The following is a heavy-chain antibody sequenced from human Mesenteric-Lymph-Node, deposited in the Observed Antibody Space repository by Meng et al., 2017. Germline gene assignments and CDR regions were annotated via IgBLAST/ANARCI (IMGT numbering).Heavy chain of an antibody. Sequence: SVKVSCKASGGTFSSYTISWVRQAPGQGLEWMGRIIPILGIANYAQKFQGRVTITADKSTSTAYMELSSLRSEDTAVYYCARDGILTEYYFYGMDVWGQGTTVTVSS. CDR3: ARDGILTEYYFYGMDV. V-gene: IGHV1-69*04. CDR2: IIPILGIA. J-gene: IGHJ6*02. CDR1: GGTFSSYT.